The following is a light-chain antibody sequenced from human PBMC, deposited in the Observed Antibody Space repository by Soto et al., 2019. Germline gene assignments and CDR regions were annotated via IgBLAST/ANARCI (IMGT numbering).Light chain of an antibody. J-gene: IGLJ2*01. V-gene: IGLV1-44*01. CDR2: NDN. Sequence: QSVLTQPPSASGTPGQRVTISCSGSSSNIGSNTVNWYQQITGTAPKLLIYNDNQRPSGVPDRFSGSKSGTSGSLAISGLQSEDEGDYYCAAWDDSLNGHVVFDGGTQLTVL. CDR3: AAWDDSLNGHVV. CDR1: SSNIGSNT.